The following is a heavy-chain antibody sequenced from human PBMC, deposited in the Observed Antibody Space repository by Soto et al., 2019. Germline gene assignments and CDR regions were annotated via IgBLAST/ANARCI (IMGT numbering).Heavy chain of an antibody. V-gene: IGHV1-2*02. CDR2: INPNSGGT. CDR3: ASISLTIFGMDV. CDR1: GDTFTGYY. D-gene: IGHD3-9*01. J-gene: IGHJ6*02. Sequence: ASVKVSCKASGDTFTGYYMHWVRQAPGQGLEWMGWINPNSGGTNYAQKFQGRVTMTRDTSISTAYMELSRLRSDDTAVYYCASISLTIFGMDVWGQGTTVTVSS.